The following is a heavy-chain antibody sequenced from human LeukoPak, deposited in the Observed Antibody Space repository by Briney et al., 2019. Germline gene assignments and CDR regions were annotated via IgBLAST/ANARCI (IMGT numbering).Heavy chain of an antibody. Sequence: SSETLSLTCTVSGGSISSGGYYRSWIRQHPGKGLEWIGYIYYSGSTYYNPSLKSRVTISVDTSKNQFSLKLSSVTAADTAVCYCARQGARYYDSSGYYPDAFDIWGQGTMVTVSS. CDR1: GGSISSGGYY. CDR3: ARQGARYYDSSGYYPDAFDI. J-gene: IGHJ3*02. CDR2: IYYSGST. D-gene: IGHD3-22*01. V-gene: IGHV4-31*03.